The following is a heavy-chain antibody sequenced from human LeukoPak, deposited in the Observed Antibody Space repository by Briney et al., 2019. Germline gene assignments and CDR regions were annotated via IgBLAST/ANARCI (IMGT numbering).Heavy chain of an antibody. Sequence: GASVKVSCKASGYTFTSYGISWVRQAPGQGLEWMGWISAYNGNTNYAQKLQGRVTMTTDTSTSTAYMELRSLRSEDTAVYYCERSGGSRGGEVYFDYWGQGTLVTVSS. CDR1: GYTFTSYG. CDR2: ISAYNGNT. D-gene: IGHD2-15*01. J-gene: IGHJ4*02. V-gene: IGHV1-18*01. CDR3: ERSGGSRGGEVYFDY.